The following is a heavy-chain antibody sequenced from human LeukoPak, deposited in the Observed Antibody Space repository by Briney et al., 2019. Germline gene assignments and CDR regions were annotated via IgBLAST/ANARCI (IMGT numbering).Heavy chain of an antibody. Sequence: GASVKVSCKASGYTFTSYDINWVRQATGQGLEWMGWMNPNSGDTGYAQKFQGRVTMTRDTSISTAYMELSSLRSEDTAVYYCARGSSGWYGQRFDYWGQGTLVTVSS. D-gene: IGHD6-19*01. J-gene: IGHJ4*02. CDR1: GYTFTSYD. CDR3: ARGSSGWYGQRFDY. V-gene: IGHV1-8*01. CDR2: MNPNSGDT.